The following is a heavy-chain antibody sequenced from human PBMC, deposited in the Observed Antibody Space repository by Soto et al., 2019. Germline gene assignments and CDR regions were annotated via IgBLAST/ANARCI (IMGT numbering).Heavy chain of an antibody. CDR2: ISPYDDST. CDR1: GYTFIRYG. CDR3: ARGGYYDNNLVKQRHSGLDV. V-gene: IGHV1-18*01. Sequence: ALVRVSCKASGYTFIRYGITWVRQAPGQAFEWMGWISPYDDSTIYAQKLQGRVTMTADTSTRIDNFTLRSLKSDDTAVYYCARGGYYDNNLVKQRHSGLDVWAQGT. D-gene: IGHD3-16*01. J-gene: IGHJ6*02.